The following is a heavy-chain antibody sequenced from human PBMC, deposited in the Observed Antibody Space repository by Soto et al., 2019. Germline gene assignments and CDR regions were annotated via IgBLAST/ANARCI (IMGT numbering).Heavy chain of an antibody. Sequence: PGGSLRLSCAASVFTFISYAMSWVRQAPGKGLEWVSAISGSGGSTYYADSVKGRFTISRDNSKNTLYLQMNSLRAEDTAVYYCAKDRNYYGSGSLFDYWGQGTLVTVSS. CDR3: AKDRNYYGSGSLFDY. CDR1: VFTFISYA. D-gene: IGHD3-10*01. V-gene: IGHV3-23*01. J-gene: IGHJ4*02. CDR2: ISGSGGST.